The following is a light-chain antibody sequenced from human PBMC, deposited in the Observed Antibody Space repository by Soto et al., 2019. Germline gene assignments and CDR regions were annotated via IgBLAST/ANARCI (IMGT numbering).Light chain of an antibody. V-gene: IGKV3-20*01. Sequence: EIVLTQSPGTLSLSPGERATLSCRASQSVSNNDFAWYQQRPGQAPRLLIYGISTRATGIPDRFSGSGSGTYFTLTLSRLEPEDSAVYYWQQYGNSRRTFGQGTKLEI. CDR1: QSVSNND. J-gene: IGKJ2*01. CDR3: QQYGNSRRT. CDR2: GIS.